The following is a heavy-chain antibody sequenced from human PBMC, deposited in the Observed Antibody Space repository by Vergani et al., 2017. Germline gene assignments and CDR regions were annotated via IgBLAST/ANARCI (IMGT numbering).Heavy chain of an antibody. V-gene: IGHV1-69*08. J-gene: IGHJ6*02. CDR3: AREGSGSYYNYYYGMDV. CDR1: GGTFSSCT. CDR2: IIPILGIA. Sequence: QVQLVQSGAEVKKPGSSVKVSCKASGGTFSSCTISWLRQAPGQGLEWMGRIIPILGIANYAQKFQGRVTITADKSTSTAYMELSSLRSEDTAVYYCAREGSGSYYNYYYGMDVWGQGTTVTVSS. D-gene: IGHD3-10*01.